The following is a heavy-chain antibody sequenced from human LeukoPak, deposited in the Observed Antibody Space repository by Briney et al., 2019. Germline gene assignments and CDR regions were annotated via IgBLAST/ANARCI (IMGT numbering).Heavy chain of an antibody. CDR3: ARAWGVRGVLFDY. D-gene: IGHD3-10*01. J-gene: IGHJ4*01. V-gene: IGHV4-30-2*01. Sequence: SETLSLTWAVSGGSISSGGYSWSWIRQPPGKGLEWIGYIYHSGSTYYNPSLKSRVTISVDRSKNQFSMKLSSVTAADTAVYYCARAWGVRGVLFDYWGHGTLVTVSS. CDR2: IYHSGST. CDR1: GGSISSGGYS.